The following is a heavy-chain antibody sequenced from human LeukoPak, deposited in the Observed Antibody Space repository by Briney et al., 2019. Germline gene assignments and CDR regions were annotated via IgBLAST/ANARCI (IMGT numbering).Heavy chain of an antibody. Sequence: LETLSLTCAVYGGSFSSYYWGWIRQPPGKGLEWIGSIYYSGSTYYNPSLKSRVTISVDTSKNQFSLKLSSVTAADTAVYYCASPRDTGDYWGQGTLVTVSS. CDR2: IYYSGST. D-gene: IGHD3-10*01. CDR1: GGSFSSYY. CDR3: ASPRDTGDY. J-gene: IGHJ4*02. V-gene: IGHV4-39*01.